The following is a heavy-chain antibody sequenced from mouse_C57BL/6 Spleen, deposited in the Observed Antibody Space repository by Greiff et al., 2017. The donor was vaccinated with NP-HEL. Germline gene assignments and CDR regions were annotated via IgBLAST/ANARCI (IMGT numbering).Heavy chain of an antibody. CDR2: IIPGSGST. V-gene: IGHV1-9*01. J-gene: IGHJ4*01. Sequence: QVQLQQSGAELMKPGASVKLSCKATGYTFTGYWIEWVKQRPGHGLEWIGEIIPGSGSTNYTEKFKGKATFTADTSSNTAYMQLSSLTPEDSAIYYCARFGWDLYYYAMDYWGQGTSVTVSS. D-gene: IGHD4-1*01. CDR3: ARFGWDLYYYAMDY. CDR1: GYTFTGYW.